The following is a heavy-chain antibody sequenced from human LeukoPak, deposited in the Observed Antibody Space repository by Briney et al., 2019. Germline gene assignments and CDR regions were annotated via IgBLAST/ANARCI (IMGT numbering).Heavy chain of an antibody. V-gene: IGHV3-7*01. Sequence: GGSLRLSCAASGFTFSTYWMSWVRQAPGKGLEWVANINQGGSEKYYVDSVKGRFTISRDNAKNSLDLQVNSLRVEDTAVYLCARGYCSGGSCYGGGFDYWGQGTPVTVSS. CDR1: GFTFSTYW. CDR3: ARGYCSGGSCYGGGFDY. CDR2: INQGGSEK. J-gene: IGHJ4*02. D-gene: IGHD2-15*01.